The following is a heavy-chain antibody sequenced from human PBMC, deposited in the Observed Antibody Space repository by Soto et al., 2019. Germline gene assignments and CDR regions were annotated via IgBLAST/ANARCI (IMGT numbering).Heavy chain of an antibody. CDR1: GYTFTSSW. Sequence: EVQLVQSGAEVNKPGASVKISCNGSGYTFTSSWIGWVRQMPEKGLEWMGLIFPGDCDTRYSPSFQGRVSISDDKSISTASLQLNDLKASDTAIYYGARLRGLGGFGEQSSVDSWGQGTLVTVSP. CDR2: IFPGDCDT. D-gene: IGHD3-10*01. CDR3: ARLRGLGGFGEQSSVDS. J-gene: IGHJ4*02. V-gene: IGHV5-51*03.